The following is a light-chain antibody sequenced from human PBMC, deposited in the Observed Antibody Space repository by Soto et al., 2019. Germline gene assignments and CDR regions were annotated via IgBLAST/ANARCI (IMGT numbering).Light chain of an antibody. Sequence: ETVLTQSPGTVSLSPGERATLSCTTNQTVNSDYLAWYQQKPGQAPRLLIYGVFNSATGIPDRFSGSGSGTYFTLTISGLEPEDSSVYYCQHYDGSPRTFGQGTNLEI. CDR3: QHYDGSPRT. CDR2: GVF. V-gene: IGKV3-20*01. J-gene: IGKJ2*01. CDR1: QTVNSDY.